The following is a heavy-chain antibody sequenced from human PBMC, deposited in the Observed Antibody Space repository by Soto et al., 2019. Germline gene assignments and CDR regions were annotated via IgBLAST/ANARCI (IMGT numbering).Heavy chain of an antibody. CDR2: ISAYNGNT. CDR3: ARDPRTTVTTNYYYGMDV. D-gene: IGHD4-17*01. V-gene: IGHV1-18*04. CDR1: GYTFTSYG. Sequence: QVQLVQSGAEVKKPGASVKVSCKASGYTFTSYGISWVRQAHGQGLEWMGWISAYNGNTNYAQKLQGRVTMTTDTSTSTAYMELRSLRSDDTAVYYCARDPRTTVTTNYYYGMDVWGQGTTVTVSS. J-gene: IGHJ6*02.